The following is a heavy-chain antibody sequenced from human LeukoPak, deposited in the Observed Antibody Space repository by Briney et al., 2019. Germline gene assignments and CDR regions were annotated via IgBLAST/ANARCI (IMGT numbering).Heavy chain of an antibody. CDR3: ARGYDSSGYYNTLFDY. Sequence: GASVKVSCKASGYTFTIYYMHWVRQAPGQGLEWMGIINPSGGSTSYAQKFQGRVTMTRDTSTSTVYMELSSLRSEDTAVYYCARGYDSSGYYNTLFDYWGQGTLVTVSS. D-gene: IGHD3-22*01. V-gene: IGHV1-46*01. CDR1: GYTFTIYY. J-gene: IGHJ4*02. CDR2: INPSGGST.